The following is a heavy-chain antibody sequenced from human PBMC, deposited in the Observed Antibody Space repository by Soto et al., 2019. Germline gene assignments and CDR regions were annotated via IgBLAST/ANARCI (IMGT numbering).Heavy chain of an antibody. CDR2: IYSGGST. CDR1: GFTVSSNY. J-gene: IGHJ4*02. D-gene: IGHD3-10*01. CDR3: ANIWFVESKRPFEY. V-gene: IGHV3-66*01. Sequence: GGSPRLSCAASGFTVSSNYMSWVRQAPGKGLEWVSVIYSGGSTYYADSVKGRFTISRDNSKNTLYLQMHSLRAEDTAVYYCANIWFVESKRPFEYWGQGTLVTDSS.